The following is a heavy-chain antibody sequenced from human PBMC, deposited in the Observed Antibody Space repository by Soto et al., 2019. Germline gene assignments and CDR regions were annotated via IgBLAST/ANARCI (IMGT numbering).Heavy chain of an antibody. V-gene: IGHV3-33*01. CDR3: ARERGQIDS. CDR1: GFTFSNYG. CDR2: IWHDGTNQ. J-gene: IGHJ4*02. Sequence: QVQLVESGGGVVQPGRSLRLSCAASGFTFSNYGMQWVRQAPGKGLEGVAVIWHDGTNQYYGDSVKGRFTISRDNSNNTLYLQLNSLRAEDTAVYYCARERGQIDSWGQGTLVTVSS.